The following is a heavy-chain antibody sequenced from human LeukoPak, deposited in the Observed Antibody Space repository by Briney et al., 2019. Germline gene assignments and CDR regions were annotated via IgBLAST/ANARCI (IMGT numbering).Heavy chain of an antibody. CDR2: IIPIFGTA. Sequence: SVKVSCKASGCTFSSYAISWVRQAPGQGLEWMGGIIPIFGTANYAQKFQGRVTITADTSTSTAYMELSSLRSEDTAVYYCARSGDYSNTLPYHYYYYMDVWGKGTTVTVSS. CDR3: ARSGDYSNTLPYHYYYYMDV. CDR1: GCTFSSYA. J-gene: IGHJ6*03. V-gene: IGHV1-69*06. D-gene: IGHD4-11*01.